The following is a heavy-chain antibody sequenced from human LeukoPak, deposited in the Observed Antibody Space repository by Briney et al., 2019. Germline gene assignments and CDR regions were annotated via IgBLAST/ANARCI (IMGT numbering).Heavy chain of an antibody. Sequence: SVKVSCKASGGTFSTYTISWVRQAPGQGLEWMGRIIPIHDVTNYAQKFQGRVTITADKSTSTAYMELSSLRSEDTAVYYCARAFGGGYSFDNWGQGTLVTVSS. V-gene: IGHV1-69*02. J-gene: IGHJ5*02. CDR2: IIPIHDVT. CDR3: ARAFGGGYSFDN. CDR1: GGTFSTYT. D-gene: IGHD1-26*01.